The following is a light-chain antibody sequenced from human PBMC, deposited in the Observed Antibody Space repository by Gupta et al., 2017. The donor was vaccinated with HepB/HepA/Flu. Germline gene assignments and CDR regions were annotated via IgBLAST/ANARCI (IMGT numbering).Light chain of an antibody. Sequence: QSVLTQPPSASGTPGQRVTMSCSGRSSNIGNNNVYWYQQVPGAAPKLLIYKNNQRPSGVSDRVSGSKSGTAASLAISGRRSEDEAVYYCASWEESLSGRVLFGGGTRLTVL. CDR3: ASWEESLSGRVL. V-gene: IGLV1-47*01. CDR2: KNN. CDR1: SSNIGNNN. J-gene: IGLJ2*01.